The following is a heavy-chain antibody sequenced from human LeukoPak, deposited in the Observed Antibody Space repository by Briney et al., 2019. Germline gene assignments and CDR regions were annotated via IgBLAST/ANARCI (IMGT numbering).Heavy chain of an antibody. J-gene: IGHJ4*02. CDR2: IIPNSGGT. Sequence: GASVKVSCKASGYTFTAYYIHWVRQAPGQGLEWMGWIIPNSGGTNYAQKFQGRVTMTRDTSISTAYMELSRLRSDDTALYFCARRCDTSSYYTYYFDYWGQGTLVTVSS. CDR1: GYTFTAYY. V-gene: IGHV1-2*02. D-gene: IGHD3-22*01. CDR3: ARRCDTSSYYTYYFDY.